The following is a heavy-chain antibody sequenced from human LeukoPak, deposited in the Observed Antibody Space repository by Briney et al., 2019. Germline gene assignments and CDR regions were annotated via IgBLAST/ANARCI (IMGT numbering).Heavy chain of an antibody. CDR2: ISGSGGST. D-gene: IGHD5-18*01. CDR1: GLTFSSYA. J-gene: IGHJ4*02. V-gene: IGHV3-23*01. Sequence: GGSLRLSCAASGLTFSSYAMSWVRQAPGKGLEWVSAISGSGGSTYFADSVKGRFTISRDNSKNTLYLQMNSLRAEDTAVYYCGTDTAMAFFFDYWGQGTLVTVSS. CDR3: GTDTAMAFFFDY.